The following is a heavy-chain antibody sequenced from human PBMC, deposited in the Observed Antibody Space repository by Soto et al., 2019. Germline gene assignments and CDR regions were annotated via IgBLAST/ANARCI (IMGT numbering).Heavy chain of an antibody. Sequence: GGSLRLSCAASGFTFSSYGMHWVRQAPGKGLEWVAVISYDGSNKYYADSVKGRFTISRANSKNTLYLQMNSLRAEDTAVYYCAKMADDFWSSVPYHYYGIDVWGQGTTVPVSS. J-gene: IGHJ6*02. CDR2: ISYDGSNK. CDR3: AKMADDFWSSVPYHYYGIDV. V-gene: IGHV3-30*18. CDR1: GFTFSSYG. D-gene: IGHD3-3*01.